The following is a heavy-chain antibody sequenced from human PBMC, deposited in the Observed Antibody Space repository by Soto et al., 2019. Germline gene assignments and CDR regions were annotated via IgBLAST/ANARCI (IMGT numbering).Heavy chain of an antibody. J-gene: IGHJ4*02. CDR2: ISAYNGNT. Sequence: ASVKVSCKASGYTFTSYAISWVRQAPGQGLEWMGWISAYNGNTNYAQKLQGRVTMTRDTSTSTDYMELRSLRSDDTAVYYCARHGGYSYEDYFDYWGQGTLVTVSS. V-gene: IGHV1-18*01. CDR3: ARHGGYSYEDYFDY. CDR1: GYTFTSYA. D-gene: IGHD5-18*01.